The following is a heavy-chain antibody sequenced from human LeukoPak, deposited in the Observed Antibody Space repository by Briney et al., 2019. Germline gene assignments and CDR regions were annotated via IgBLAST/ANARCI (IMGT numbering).Heavy chain of an antibody. D-gene: IGHD2-15*01. CDR1: GFAFSNFA. J-gene: IGHJ4*02. CDR2: IYSGGST. Sequence: GRSPRLSCAASGFAFSNFAMHWVRQAPGKGLEWVSVIYSGGSTYYADSVKGRFTISRDNSKNTLYLQMNSLRAEDTAVYYCARDRGYCSGGSCYFYFDYWGQGTLVTVSS. V-gene: IGHV3-53*01. CDR3: ARDRGYCSGGSCYFYFDY.